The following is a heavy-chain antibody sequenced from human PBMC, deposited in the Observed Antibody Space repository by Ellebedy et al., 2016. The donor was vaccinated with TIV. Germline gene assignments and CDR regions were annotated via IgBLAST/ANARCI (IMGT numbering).Heavy chain of an antibody. CDR1: GFTFNSYW. CDR2: INQDGSRI. J-gene: IGHJ6*02. Sequence: GESLKISCAASGFTFNSYWMSWVRQAPGKGLEWVANINQDGSRIYYVDSVKGRFTISRDNAKNSVYLRMNPLRVEDPAVYHWVRDGAYGDYSPGYYGMDVWGQGTTVTVSS. D-gene: IGHD3-22*01. CDR3: VRDGAYGDYSPGYYGMDV. V-gene: IGHV3-7*03.